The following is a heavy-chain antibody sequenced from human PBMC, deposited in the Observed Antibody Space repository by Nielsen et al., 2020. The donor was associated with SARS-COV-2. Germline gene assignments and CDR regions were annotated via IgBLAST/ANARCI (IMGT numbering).Heavy chain of an antibody. CDR2: TNTDGSST. CDR3: ARPEGPYKYFDP. J-gene: IGHJ5*02. CDR1: GFTFSSYW. Sequence: GESLKISCAASGFTFSSYWMYWVRQAPGKGLVWVSRTNTDGSSTNYADSVKGRFTISRDNAKNTLYLQMNSLRAEDTAVYYCARPEGPYKYFDPWGQGTLVTVSS. V-gene: IGHV3-74*01. D-gene: IGHD5-24*01.